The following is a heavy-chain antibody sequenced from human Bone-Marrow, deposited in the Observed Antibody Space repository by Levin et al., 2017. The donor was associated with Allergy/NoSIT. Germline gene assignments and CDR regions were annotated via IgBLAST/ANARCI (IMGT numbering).Heavy chain of an antibody. V-gene: IGHV3-53*01. CDR2: IYSGGST. J-gene: IGHJ4*02. Sequence: GESLKISCVASGFTVGNHYMSWVRQAPGKGLEWVSVIYSGGSTYYADSVKGRFTVSRDSSKNILFLQMNSLTAEDTAVYYYAGYTAKDYWGRGTLVTVSS. CDR1: GFTVGNHY. CDR3: AGYTAKDY. D-gene: IGHD5-18*01.